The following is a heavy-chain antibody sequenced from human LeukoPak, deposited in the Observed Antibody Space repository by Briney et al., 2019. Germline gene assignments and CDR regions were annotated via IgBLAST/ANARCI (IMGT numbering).Heavy chain of an antibody. CDR3: ARDARRPLPSYCGMDV. Sequence: ASVKVSCKASGYTFTSYGISWVRQAPGQGLDWMGCISAYNGNTNYAQTLQGRVTMTTDTSTSTAYMELRSLRADDTAVYYCARDARRPLPSYCGMDVWGKGTTVTVSS. CDR1: GYTFTSYG. J-gene: IGHJ6*04. V-gene: IGHV1-18*04. CDR2: ISAYNGNT.